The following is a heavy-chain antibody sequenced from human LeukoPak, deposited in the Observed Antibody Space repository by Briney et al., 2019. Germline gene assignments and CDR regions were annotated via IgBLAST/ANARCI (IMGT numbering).Heavy chain of an antibody. V-gene: IGHV4-39*01. CDR1: GGSISSSSYY. J-gene: IGHJ4*02. CDR2: IYYSGST. D-gene: IGHD3-22*01. Sequence: KPSETLSLTCTVSGGSISSSSYYWGWIRQPPGKGLEWIGSIYYSGSTYYNPSLKSRVTISVDTSKNQFSLKLSSVTAADTAVYYCARHLAPGYYDSSGYYGLVFDYWGQGTLVTVSS. CDR3: ARHLAPGYYDSSGYYGLVFDY.